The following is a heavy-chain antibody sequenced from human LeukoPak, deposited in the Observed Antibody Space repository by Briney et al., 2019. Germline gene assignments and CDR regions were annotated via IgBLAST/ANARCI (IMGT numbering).Heavy chain of an antibody. Sequence: PSETLSLTCAVYGGSFSGYYWSWIRQPPGKGLEWIGEINHSGSTNYIPSLKSRVTISVDTSKNQFSLKMSSVTAADTAVYYCARGPPQYGSGSYGVWLDPWGQGTLVTVSS. D-gene: IGHD3-10*01. CDR3: ARGPPQYGSGSYGVWLDP. J-gene: IGHJ5*02. CDR2: INHSGST. CDR1: GGSFSGYY. V-gene: IGHV4-34*01.